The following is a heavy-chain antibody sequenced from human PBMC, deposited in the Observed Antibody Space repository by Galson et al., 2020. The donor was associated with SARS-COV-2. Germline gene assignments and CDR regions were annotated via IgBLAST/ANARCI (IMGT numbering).Heavy chain of an antibody. V-gene: IGHV3-30*04. CDR1: GFTFSSYA. Sequence: GGSLRLSCAASGFTFSSYAMHWVRQAPGKGLEWVAVISYDGSNKYYADSVKGRFTISRDNSKNTLYLQMNSLRAEDTAVYYCARDRIGELLKDYWGQGTLVTVSS. CDR3: ARDRIGELLKDY. CDR2: ISYDGSNK. J-gene: IGHJ4*02. D-gene: IGHD3-10*01.